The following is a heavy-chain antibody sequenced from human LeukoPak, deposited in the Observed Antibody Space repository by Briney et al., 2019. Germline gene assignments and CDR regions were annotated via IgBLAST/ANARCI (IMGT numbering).Heavy chain of an antibody. V-gene: IGHV1-69*04. CDR3: AREGLELRPFDI. CDR2: IIPILGIA. D-gene: IGHD1-7*01. CDR1: GGTFSSYT. J-gene: IGHJ3*02. Sequence: SVKVSCKASGGTFSSYTISWVRQAPGQRLEWMGRIIPILGIANYAQKFQGRVTITADKSTSTAYMELSSLRSEDTAVYYCAREGLELRPFDIWGQGTMVTVSS.